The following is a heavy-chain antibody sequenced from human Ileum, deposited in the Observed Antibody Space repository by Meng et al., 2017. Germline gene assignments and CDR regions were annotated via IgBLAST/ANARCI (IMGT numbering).Heavy chain of an antibody. CDR2: INSDGTST. D-gene: IGHD2-8*02. CDR1: GFIFRNFW. Sequence: GESLKISCAASGFIFRNFWMHWVRQVPGKGPVWVSRINSDGTSTNYADSVRGRFTISRDNAKNTLYLQMTSLRADDSAIYYCARRAESGGYFDSWGQGTLVTVSS. J-gene: IGHJ4*02. CDR3: ARRAESGGYFDS. V-gene: IGHV3-74*01.